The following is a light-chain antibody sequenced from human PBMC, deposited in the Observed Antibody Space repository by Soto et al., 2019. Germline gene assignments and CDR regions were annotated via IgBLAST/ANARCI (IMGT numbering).Light chain of an antibody. Sequence: QSALTQPASVSGSPGQSITIPCTGTTSDVGGYNYVSWYQQHPGKAPQLMIYDVNSRPTVVSIRFSGYKSGNTASLNISGLQAEDAAEYYCSSDTTSRTVVFGGWTKVTVL. CDR1: TSDVGGYNY. CDR3: SSDTTSRTVV. CDR2: DVN. J-gene: IGLJ2*01. V-gene: IGLV2-14*03.